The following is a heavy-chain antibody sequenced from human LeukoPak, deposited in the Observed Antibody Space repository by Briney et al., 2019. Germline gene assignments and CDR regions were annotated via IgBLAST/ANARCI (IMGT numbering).Heavy chain of an antibody. CDR3: AIHLVGVDY. CDR2: IYYSGST. CDR1: GGSISSSSYY. D-gene: IGHD2-21*01. V-gene: IGHV4-39*01. Sequence: SETLSLTCTVSGGSISSSSYYWGWLRQPPGKGLEWIGSIYYSGSTYYNPSLKSRVTISVDTSNNQFSLKLCSVTAADTAVYYCAIHLVGVDYWGQGTLVTVSS. J-gene: IGHJ4*02.